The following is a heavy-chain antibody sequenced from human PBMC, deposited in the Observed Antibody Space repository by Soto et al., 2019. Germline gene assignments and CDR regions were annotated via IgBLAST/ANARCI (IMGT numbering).Heavy chain of an antibody. V-gene: IGHV5-51*01. J-gene: IGHJ6*02. CDR1: GYSFTSYW. CDR2: IYPGDFDT. D-gene: IGHD1-26*01. Sequence: GESLKLSCEGSGYSFTSYWIGWVRQMPGKGLEWMGIIYPGDFDTRYSPSFQGQVTISAVNSISPAYLQWSSLKASDTAMYYCAAQVGGYYYYGMDVWGQGTTVTVSS. CDR3: AAQVGGYYYYGMDV.